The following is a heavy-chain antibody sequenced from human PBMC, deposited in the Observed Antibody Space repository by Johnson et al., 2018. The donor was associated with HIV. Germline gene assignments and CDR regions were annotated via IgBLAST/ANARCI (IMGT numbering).Heavy chain of an antibody. Sequence: VQLVESGGGLIQPGGSLRLSCAASGFTVSSNYMSWVRQAPGKGLEWVSSITGSGGNTYDADSVKGRFTISRDNSKNTLYLQMNSLRAGDTAVYYCTRDRIQIWSYVGTFDTWGPGALVTVSS. V-gene: IGHV3-53*01. CDR3: TRDRIQIWSYVGTFDT. CDR2: TGSGGNT. CDR1: GFTVSSNY. J-gene: IGHJ3*02. D-gene: IGHD5-18*01.